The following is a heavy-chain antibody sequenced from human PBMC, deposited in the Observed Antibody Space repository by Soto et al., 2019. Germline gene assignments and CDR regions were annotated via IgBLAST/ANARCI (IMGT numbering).Heavy chain of an antibody. V-gene: IGHV5-51*01. CDR3: ARDRAPRYCSGGSRYTSDGMDV. Sequence: GESLKISCKGSGYSFTSYWIGWVRQMPGKGLEWMGIIYPGDSDTRYSPSFQGQVTISADKSISTAYLQWSSLKASDTAMYYCARDRAPRYCSGGSRYTSDGMDVWGQGTTVTVSS. CDR1: GYSFTSYW. CDR2: IYPGDSDT. J-gene: IGHJ6*02. D-gene: IGHD2-15*01.